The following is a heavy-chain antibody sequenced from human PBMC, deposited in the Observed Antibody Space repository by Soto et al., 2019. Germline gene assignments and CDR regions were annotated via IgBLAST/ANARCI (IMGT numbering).Heavy chain of an antibody. Sequence: SCKASGYTFTGYYVHWVRQAPGEGLEWMGRINPNGGGTNYAQKFEGWVTMTTDTSISTAYMELSRLNFDDTAVYYCARGEQLVHFDSWGQGTLVTVSS. V-gene: IGHV1-2*04. D-gene: IGHD6-6*01. J-gene: IGHJ4*01. CDR2: INPNGGGT. CDR3: ARGEQLVHFDS. CDR1: GYTFTGYY.